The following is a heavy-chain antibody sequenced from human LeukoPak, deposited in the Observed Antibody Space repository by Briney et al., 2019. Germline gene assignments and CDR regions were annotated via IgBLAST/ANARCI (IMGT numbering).Heavy chain of an antibody. J-gene: IGHJ6*04. CDR2: IYHSGST. CDR3: ARTYYDILTGYFYGMDV. Sequence: PSGTLSLTCAVSGGSISSSNWWSWVRQPPGKGLEWIGEIYHSGSTNYNPSLKSRVTISVDKSKNQISLKLSSVTAADTAVYYCARTYYDILTGYFYGMDVWGKGTTVTVSS. V-gene: IGHV4-4*02. CDR1: GGSISSSNW. D-gene: IGHD3-9*01.